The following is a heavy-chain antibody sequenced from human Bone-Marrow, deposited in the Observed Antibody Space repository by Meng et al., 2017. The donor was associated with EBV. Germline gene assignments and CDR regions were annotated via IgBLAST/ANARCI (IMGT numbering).Heavy chain of an antibody. J-gene: IGHJ4*02. Sequence: EGELVGCGGGLVKPGGSLDLSCPASVFTFSSYSMNWVRQAPGKGLEWVSSISSSSSYIYYADSVKGRFTISRDNAKNSLYLQMNSLRAEDTAVYYCARDPLGSSLDYWGQGTLVTVSS. CDR2: ISSSSSYI. CDR3: ARDPLGSSLDY. V-gene: IGHV3-21*01. CDR1: VFTFSSYS. D-gene: IGHD6-13*01.